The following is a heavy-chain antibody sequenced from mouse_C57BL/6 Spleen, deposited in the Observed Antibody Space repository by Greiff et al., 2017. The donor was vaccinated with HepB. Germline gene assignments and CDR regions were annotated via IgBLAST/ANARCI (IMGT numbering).Heavy chain of an antibody. CDR3: ARDSGSSWAWFAY. Sequence: EVKLMESGGGLVKPGGSLKLSCAASGFTFSSYAMSWVRQTPEKRLEWVATISDGGSYTYYPDNVKGRFTISRDNAKNNLYLQMSHLKSEDTAMYYCARDSGSSWAWFAYWGQGTLVTVSA. D-gene: IGHD1-1*01. CDR1: GFTFSSYA. J-gene: IGHJ3*01. CDR2: ISDGGSYT. V-gene: IGHV5-4*01.